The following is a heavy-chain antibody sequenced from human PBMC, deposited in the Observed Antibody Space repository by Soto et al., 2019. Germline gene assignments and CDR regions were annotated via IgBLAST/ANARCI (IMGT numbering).Heavy chain of an antibody. CDR3: VKAPYDSSGYSPSYFDY. CDR1: GGSISSGGYS. V-gene: IGHV4-30-2*02. D-gene: IGHD3-22*01. J-gene: IGHJ4*02. CDR2: IYHSGST. Sequence: PSETLSLTCAVSGGSISSGGYSWSWIRQPPGKGLEWIGYIYHSGSTYYNPSLKSRVTISVDNSKNTLYLQMSSLRAEDTAVYYCVKAPYDSSGYSPSYFDYWGQGTLVTVSS.